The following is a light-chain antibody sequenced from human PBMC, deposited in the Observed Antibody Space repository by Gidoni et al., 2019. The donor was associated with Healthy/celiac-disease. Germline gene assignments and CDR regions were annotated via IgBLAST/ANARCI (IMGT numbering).Light chain of an antibody. CDR3: QVWDRRSDHYV. J-gene: IGLJ1*01. CDR2: DDS. V-gene: IGLV3-21*03. CDR1: NIGSKS. Sequence: SYVLPPPPSVSVAPGKTARITCGGHNIGSKSVHWYQQKPGQAPVLVVYDDSDRPSGIPERFAGSNSGNTATLTISRVEAGDEADYYCQVWDRRSDHYVFGTGTKVTVL.